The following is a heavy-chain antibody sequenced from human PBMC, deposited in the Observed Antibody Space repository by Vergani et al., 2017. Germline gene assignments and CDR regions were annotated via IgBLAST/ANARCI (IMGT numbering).Heavy chain of an antibody. CDR3: ARVTYSSMDV. Sequence: EVQLLESGGGLVKPGGSLRLSCAASGFTFSSYSLYWVRQAPGKGLEWVSSISSSSSYIYYADSVKGRFTISRDNAKNSLYLQMNSLRAEDTAVYYCARVTYSSMDVWGQGTTVTVSS. V-gene: IGHV3-21*01. J-gene: IGHJ6*02. CDR2: ISSSSSYI. D-gene: IGHD3-16*01. CDR1: GFTFSSYS.